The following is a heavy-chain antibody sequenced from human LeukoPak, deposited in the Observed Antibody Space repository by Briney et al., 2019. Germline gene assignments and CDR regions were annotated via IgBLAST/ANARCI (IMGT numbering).Heavy chain of an antibody. CDR3: ARIAADILGGYYFDY. D-gene: IGHD1-26*01. CDR1: GGSISSYY. V-gene: IGHV4-4*07. Sequence: SETLSLTCTVSGGSISSYYWSWIRQPAGKGLEWIGRIYTSGSTNYNPSLKSRVTISVDKSKNQFSLKLSSVTAADTAVYYCARIAADILGGYYFDYWGQGTLVTVSS. CDR2: IYTSGST. J-gene: IGHJ4*02.